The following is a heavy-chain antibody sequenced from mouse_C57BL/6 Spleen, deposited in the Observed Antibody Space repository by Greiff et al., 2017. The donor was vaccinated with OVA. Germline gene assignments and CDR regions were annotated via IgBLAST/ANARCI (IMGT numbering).Heavy chain of an antibody. J-gene: IGHJ3*01. V-gene: IGHV1-64*01. D-gene: IGHD2-2*01. CDR3: ARVYGYDGAWFAY. Sequence: VQLQQPGAELVKPGASVKLSCKASGYTFTSYWMPWVKQRPGQGLEWIGMIHPNSGSTNYNEKFKSKATLTVDKSSSTAYMQLSSLTSEDSAVYYCARVYGYDGAWFAYWGQGTLVTVSA. CDR2: IHPNSGST. CDR1: GYTFTSYW.